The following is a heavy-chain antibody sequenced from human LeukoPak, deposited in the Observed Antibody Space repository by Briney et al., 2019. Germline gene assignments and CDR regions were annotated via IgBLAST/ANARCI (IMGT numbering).Heavy chain of an antibody. CDR3: ARLARDSSDHLDY. Sequence: SETLSLTCTVSGGSISSGSYYWSWIRQPAGKGLEWIGEINHSGSTNYNPSLKSRVTISVDTSKNQFSLKLSSVTAADTAVYYCARLARDSSDHLDYWGQGTLVTVSS. V-gene: IGHV4-61*10. CDR1: GGSISSGSYY. J-gene: IGHJ4*02. D-gene: IGHD3-22*01. CDR2: INHSGST.